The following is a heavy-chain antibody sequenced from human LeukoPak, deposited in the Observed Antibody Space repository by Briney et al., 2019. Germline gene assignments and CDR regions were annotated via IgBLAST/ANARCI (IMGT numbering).Heavy chain of an antibody. J-gene: IGHJ4*02. V-gene: IGHV3-23*01. D-gene: IGHD3-16*01. CDR1: GFTFSSYA. Sequence: EGSLRLSCAASGFTFSSYAMSWVRQAPGKGLEWVSSISRSGESTFYADSVRGRFTISRDNSKNTVSLQMESLRAEDTALYYCAKDYAVGSIDYWGQGTLVTVSS. CDR3: AKDYAVGSIDY. CDR2: ISRSGEST.